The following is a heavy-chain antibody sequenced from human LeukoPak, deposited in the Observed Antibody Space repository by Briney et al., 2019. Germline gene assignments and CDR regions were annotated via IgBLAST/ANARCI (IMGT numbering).Heavy chain of an antibody. V-gene: IGHV3-23*01. Sequence: GGSLRLSCAASGFTFSSYAMSWVRQAPGKGLEWVSAISGGGGSTYYADSVKGRFTISRDNSKNTLYLQMNSLRAEDTAVYYCAKATTVAGYYFDYWGQGTLVTVSS. CDR3: AKATTVAGYYFDY. CDR2: ISGGGGST. CDR1: GFTFSSYA. D-gene: IGHD6-19*01. J-gene: IGHJ4*02.